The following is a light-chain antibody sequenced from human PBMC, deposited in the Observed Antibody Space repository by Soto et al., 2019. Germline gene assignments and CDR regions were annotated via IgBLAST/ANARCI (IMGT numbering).Light chain of an antibody. V-gene: IGKV3-11*01. J-gene: IGKJ2*01. CDR2: DAS. CDR1: QSVSSY. CDR3: QQRGNWPYT. Sequence: EIVLTQSPATLSLSPGERATLSCRASQSVSSYLAWYQQKPGQAPRLLIYDASNRATGIPARFSGSGSGTDFTLTISSLEPEDFAVYYGQQRGNWPYTFGQGTKLEIK.